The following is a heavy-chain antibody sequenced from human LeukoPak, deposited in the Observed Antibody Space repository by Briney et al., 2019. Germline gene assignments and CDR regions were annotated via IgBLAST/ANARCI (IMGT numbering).Heavy chain of an antibody. Sequence: GGSLRLSCAPSGFMFNDYALHWVRQAPGKGLEWVSSISWNSGNMYYVDSVKGRFTISRDNSKNTLYLQMNSLKTEDTAVYYCTPTIFQGLTLSRVLSLFDYWGQGTLVTVSS. D-gene: IGHD3-3*01. CDR1: GFMFNDYA. CDR2: ISWNSGNM. V-gene: IGHV3-9*01. J-gene: IGHJ4*02. CDR3: TPTIFQGLTLSRVLSLFDY.